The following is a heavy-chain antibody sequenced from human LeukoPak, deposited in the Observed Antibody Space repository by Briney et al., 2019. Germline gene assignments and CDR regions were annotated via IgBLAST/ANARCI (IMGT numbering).Heavy chain of an antibody. V-gene: IGHV4-59*01. CDR2: TFYSGST. CDR3: ARGYDSSGYRFDP. CDR1: GRSLSSKY. Sequence: SETLSLTCTLSGRSLSSKYWSWIRHPPEGGLEWIGSTFYSGSTNYNPSIKSRVTISVDTSKNQFSLKLSSVTAADTAVYYCARGYDSSGYRFDPWGEGTLVTVSS. D-gene: IGHD3-22*01. J-gene: IGHJ5*02.